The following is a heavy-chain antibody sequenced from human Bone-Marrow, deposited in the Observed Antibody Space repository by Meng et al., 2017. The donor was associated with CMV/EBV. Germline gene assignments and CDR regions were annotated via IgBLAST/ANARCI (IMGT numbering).Heavy chain of an antibody. CDR3: ARGGSGSRYYYYGMDV. Sequence: SETLSLTCTVSGGSISSYYWSWIRQPPGKGLEWIGYIYYSGSTNYNPSLKSRVTISVDTSKHQFSLKLSSVTAADTAVYYCARGGSGSRYYYYGMDVWGQGTTVTVSS. V-gene: IGHV4-59*01. CDR2: IYYSGST. D-gene: IGHD3-10*01. J-gene: IGHJ6*02. CDR1: GGSISSYY.